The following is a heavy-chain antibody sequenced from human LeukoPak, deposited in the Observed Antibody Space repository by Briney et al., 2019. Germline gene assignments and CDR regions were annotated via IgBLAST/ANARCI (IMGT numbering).Heavy chain of an antibody. J-gene: IGHJ4*02. CDR1: GYTFTSYF. V-gene: IGHV1-46*01. CDR2: INPRGGTT. CDR3: ARDRTHYYDSSGYYSRWEY. Sequence: ASVKVSCKASGYTFTSYFMYWVRQAPGQGLEWMGLINPRGGTTRYAQKFQGRVTMTRDTSTSTVYMELSSLRSEDTAMYYCARDRTHYYDSSGYYSRWEYWGQGTLVTVSS. D-gene: IGHD3-22*01.